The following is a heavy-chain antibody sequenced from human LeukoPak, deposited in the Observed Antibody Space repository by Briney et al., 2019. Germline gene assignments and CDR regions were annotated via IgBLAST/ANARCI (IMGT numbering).Heavy chain of an antibody. CDR2: IYSGGST. D-gene: IGHD6-19*01. V-gene: IGHV3-66*01. CDR1: GFTVSSNY. J-gene: IGHJ4*02. CDR3: ARGTGYSSGRYWVWLDY. Sequence: GGSLRLSCAASGFTVSSNYMSWVRQAPGKGLEWVSVIYSGGSTYYADSVKGRFTISRDNSKNTLYLQMNSLRAEDTAVYYCARGTGYSSGRYWVWLDYWGQGTLVTVSS.